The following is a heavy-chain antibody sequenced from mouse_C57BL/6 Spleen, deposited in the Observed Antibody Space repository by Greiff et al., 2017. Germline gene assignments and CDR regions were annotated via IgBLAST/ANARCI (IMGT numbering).Heavy chain of an antibody. CDR1: GYTFTSYW. J-gene: IGHJ1*03. CDR3: ARMDEYDGYFDV. CDR2: INPSNGGT. Sequence: QVQLQQPGTELVKPGASVKLSCKASGYTFTSYWMHWVKQRPGQGLEWIGNINPSNGGTNYNEKFKSKATLTVDKSSSTAYRQLSSRTSEDSAVYYWARMDEYDGYFDVWGTGTTVTVSS. D-gene: IGHD2-4*01. V-gene: IGHV1-53*01.